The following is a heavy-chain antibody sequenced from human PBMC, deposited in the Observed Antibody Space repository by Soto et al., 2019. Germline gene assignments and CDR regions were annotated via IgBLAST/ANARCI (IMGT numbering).Heavy chain of an antibody. CDR3: AKSRAEILVSINYDV. CDR2: LTGSSSNT. V-gene: IGHV3-23*01. D-gene: IGHD6-6*01. J-gene: IGHJ3*01. CDR1: GFSFRNYA. Sequence: EVQLLESGGGLVQPGGSLRLSCAASGFSFRNYAMSWVRQAPGKGLEWISTLTGSSSNTYYADSVKGRFAISRDNSRNTLYLQMHSLTAEDTAVYYCAKSRAEILVSINYDVWGQGTMVTVSS.